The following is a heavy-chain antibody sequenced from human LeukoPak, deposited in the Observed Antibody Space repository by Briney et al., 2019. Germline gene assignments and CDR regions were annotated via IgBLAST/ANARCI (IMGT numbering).Heavy chain of an antibody. Sequence: SQTLSLTCTVSGGSINSYYWSWIRQPPGKGLEWIGYIYYIGSTNYNPSLKSRVTISVDTSKNQFSLKLSSVTAADTAFYYCARYYYDSSGYYYSDYWGQGTLVTVSS. J-gene: IGHJ4*02. V-gene: IGHV4-59*12. CDR1: GGSINSYY. CDR2: IYYIGST. CDR3: ARYYYDSSGYYYSDY. D-gene: IGHD3-22*01.